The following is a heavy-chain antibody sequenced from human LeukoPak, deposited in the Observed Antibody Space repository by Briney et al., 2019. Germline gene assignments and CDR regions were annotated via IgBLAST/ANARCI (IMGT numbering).Heavy chain of an antibody. V-gene: IGHV3-21*01. CDR1: GFTFSSYS. CDR3: ARVQEGVSYYFDY. J-gene: IGHJ4*02. D-gene: IGHD5/OR15-5a*01. CDR2: ISSSSSYI. Sequence: GGSLRLSCAASGFTFSSYSMNWVRQAPGKGLEWVSSISSSSSYIYYADSVKGRFTISRDNAKNSLYLQMNSLRAEDTAVYYCARVQEGVSYYFDYWGQGTLVTVSS.